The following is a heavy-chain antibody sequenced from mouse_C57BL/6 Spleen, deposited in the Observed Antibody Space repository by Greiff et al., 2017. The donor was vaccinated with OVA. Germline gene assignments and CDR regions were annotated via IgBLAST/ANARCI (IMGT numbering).Heavy chain of an antibody. Sequence: EVQLQQSGPELVKPGASVKISCKASGYTFTDYYMNWVKQSHGKSLEWIGDINPNNGGTSYNQKFKGKATLTVDKSSSTAYMELRSLTSEDAAVYYCASGYYGSSSLAYWGQGTLVTVSA. V-gene: IGHV1-26*01. CDR1: GYTFTDYY. D-gene: IGHD1-1*01. CDR2: INPNNGGT. J-gene: IGHJ3*01. CDR3: ASGYYGSSSLAY.